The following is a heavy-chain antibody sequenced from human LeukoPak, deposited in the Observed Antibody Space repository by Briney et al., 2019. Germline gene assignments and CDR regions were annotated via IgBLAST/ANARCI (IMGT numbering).Heavy chain of an antibody. CDR3: AKDRSRGYCSGGSCYWAYFDY. V-gene: IGHV1-18*01. J-gene: IGHJ4*02. CDR1: GYTFTSYG. D-gene: IGHD2-15*01. Sequence: ASVKVSCKASGYTFTSYGVSWVRQAPGQGLEWMGWISAYNGNTNYAQKLQGRVTMTTDTSTSTAYMELRSLRSDDTAVYYCAKDRSRGYCSGGSCYWAYFDYWGQGTLVTVSS. CDR2: ISAYNGNT.